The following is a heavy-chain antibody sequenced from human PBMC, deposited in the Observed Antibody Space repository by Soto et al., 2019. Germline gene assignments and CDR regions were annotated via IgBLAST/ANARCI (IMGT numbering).Heavy chain of an antibody. D-gene: IGHD6-13*01. Sequence: PSETLSLTCAVSGGSISSSNWWSWVRQPPGKGLEWIGEINHSGSTNYNPSLKSRVTISVDTSKNQFSLKLSSVTAADTAVYYCARNPPIPGIAAASPDYWGQGTLVTVSS. V-gene: IGHV4-4*02. CDR2: INHSGST. J-gene: IGHJ4*02. CDR1: GGSISSSNW. CDR3: ARNPPIPGIAAASPDY.